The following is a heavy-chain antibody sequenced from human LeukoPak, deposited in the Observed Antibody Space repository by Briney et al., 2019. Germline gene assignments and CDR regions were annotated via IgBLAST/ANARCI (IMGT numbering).Heavy chain of an antibody. V-gene: IGHV3-21*01. Sequence: GGSLRLSCAASGFAFSTYSMNWVRQPPGKGLEWVSSISSGSSYIYYADSVKGRVTISRDNAKNSLYLQMNSLRAEDTAVYYCARVLSGCETTRCELDYWGQGTLVTVSS. CDR1: GFAFSTYS. CDR2: ISSGSSYI. J-gene: IGHJ4*02. CDR3: ARVLSGCETTRCELDY. D-gene: IGHD1-26*01.